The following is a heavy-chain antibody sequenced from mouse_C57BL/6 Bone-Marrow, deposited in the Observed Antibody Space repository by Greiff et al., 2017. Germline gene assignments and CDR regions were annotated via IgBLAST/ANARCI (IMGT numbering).Heavy chain of an antibody. CDR2: INPYNGGP. V-gene: IGHV1-19*01. CDR3: ARSPITTVVEYYCDY. Sequence: EVQLQQSGPVLVKPGASVKMSCKASGYTFTDYYMNWVKQSHGKSLEWIGVINPYNGGPSYNQKFKGNATLTVDKSSSTAYMELNSLTSEYSAVYYCARSPITTVVEYYCDYWGQGTTLTVSS. J-gene: IGHJ2*01. D-gene: IGHD1-1*01. CDR1: GYTFTDYY.